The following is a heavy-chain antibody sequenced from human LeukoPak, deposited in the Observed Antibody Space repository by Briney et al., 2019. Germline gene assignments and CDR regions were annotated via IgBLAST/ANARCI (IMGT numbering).Heavy chain of an antibody. CDR3: ARDNVLDY. Sequence: ASVKLSCKASGSTVSSSGISWVRQAPGHGLEWMGWISAYNGNTNYAQKLQGRVTMNTDTSTSTAYMELRSLRSDDTAVYYCARDNVLDYWGQGTLVTVSS. J-gene: IGHJ4*02. CDR2: ISAYNGNT. V-gene: IGHV1-18*01. D-gene: IGHD3-16*01. CDR1: GSTVSSSG.